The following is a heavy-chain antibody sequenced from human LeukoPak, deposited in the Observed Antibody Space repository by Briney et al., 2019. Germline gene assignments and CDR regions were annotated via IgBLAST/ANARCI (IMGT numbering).Heavy chain of an antibody. D-gene: IGHD5-18*01. CDR2: IYPGDSDT. Sequence: GESLKISCKGSGYIFSNYWIGWVRQMRGKGLEWMGIIYPGDSDTTYSPSFQGQVTISVNKSISTAYLHWSSLKASDTAMYYCARPLGYSYTRFDYWGQGTLVTVSS. V-gene: IGHV5-51*01. J-gene: IGHJ4*02. CDR1: GYIFSNYW. CDR3: ARPLGYSYTRFDY.